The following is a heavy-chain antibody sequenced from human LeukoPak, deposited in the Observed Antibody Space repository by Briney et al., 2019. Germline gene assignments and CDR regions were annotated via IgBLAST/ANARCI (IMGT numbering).Heavy chain of an antibody. D-gene: IGHD3-16*01. CDR3: ARARWGKEGGYYFDY. J-gene: IGHJ4*02. CDR2: INAGNGNT. V-gene: IGHV1-3*01. Sequence: ASVKVSCKASGYTFTSYAMHWVRQAPGQRLEWMGWINAGNGNTKYSQKFQGRVTITRDTSASTAYMELSSLRSEDTAVYYCARARWGKEGGYYFDYWGQGTLVTVSS. CDR1: GYTFTSYA.